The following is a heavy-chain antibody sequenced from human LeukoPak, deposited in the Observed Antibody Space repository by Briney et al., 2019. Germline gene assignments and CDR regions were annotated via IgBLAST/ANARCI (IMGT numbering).Heavy chain of an antibody. CDR2: ISSNSRTT. D-gene: IGHD3-9*01. J-gene: IGHJ4*02. Sequence: PGGSLRLSCAASGFSFSSYSMDWVRQAPGKGLGLVSYISSNSRTTYYADSVKGRFTISRDNAKNSLYLQMNSLRAEDTGLYYCAKDIYRSYDLLNGYMGYWGQGPVVPVPS. CDR1: GFSFSSYS. V-gene: IGHV3-48*04. CDR3: AKDIYRSYDLLNGYMGY.